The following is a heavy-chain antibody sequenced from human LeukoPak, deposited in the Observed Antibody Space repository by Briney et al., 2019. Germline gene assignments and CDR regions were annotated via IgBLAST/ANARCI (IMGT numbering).Heavy chain of an antibody. V-gene: IGHV3-74*01. CDR2: MNSDGGAT. Sequence: PGGSLRLSCAVSGFTLSSYWMHWVRQAPGKGLAWVARMNSDGGATTYADSVKGRFTISRDNAKNTLYLQMNSLRAEDTAVYYCAREFEAPGFWAFDYWGQGTLVTASS. CDR1: GFTLSSYW. CDR3: AREFEAPGFWAFDY. J-gene: IGHJ4*02. D-gene: IGHD3-16*01.